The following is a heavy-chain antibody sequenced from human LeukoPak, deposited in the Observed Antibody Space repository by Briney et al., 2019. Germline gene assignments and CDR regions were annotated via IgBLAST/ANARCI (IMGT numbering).Heavy chain of an antibody. J-gene: IGHJ4*02. V-gene: IGHV3-7*04. CDR2: IKQDGSEK. CDR3: ARGSHYYDSSGYSAAGY. D-gene: IGHD3-22*01. CDR1: GFTFSSYW. Sequence: GGSLRLSCAASGFTFSSYWMSWVRQAPGKGLEWVANIKQDGSEKYYVDSVKGRFTISRDNAKNSLYLQMNSLRAEDTAVYYCARGSHYYDSSGYSAAGYWGQGTLVTVSS.